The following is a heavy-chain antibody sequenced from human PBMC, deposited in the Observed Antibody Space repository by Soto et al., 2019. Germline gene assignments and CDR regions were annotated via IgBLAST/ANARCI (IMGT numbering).Heavy chain of an antibody. J-gene: IGHJ5*02. CDR2: ISAYNGNT. Sequence: ASVKVSCKASGYTFTSYGISWVRQAPGQGLEWMGWISAYNGNTNYAQKLQGRVTMTTDTSTSTAYMELRSLRSDDTAVYYCARDSSYCTNGVCNWFDPWGQGTLVTVSS. D-gene: IGHD2-8*01. CDR1: GYTFTSYG. V-gene: IGHV1-18*01. CDR3: ARDSSYCTNGVCNWFDP.